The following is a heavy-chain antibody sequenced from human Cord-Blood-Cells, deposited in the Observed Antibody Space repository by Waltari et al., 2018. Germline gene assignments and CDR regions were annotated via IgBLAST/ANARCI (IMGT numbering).Heavy chain of an antibody. CDR2: IITILGIA. J-gene: IGHJ5*02. CDR3: ASRPYYYGSGSYYWFDP. CDR1: GGTFSSYA. Sequence: QVQLVQSGAEVKKPGSSVKVSCKASGGTFSSYAISWVRQAPGQGLEWMGGIITILGIANYAQKFQGRVTITADKSTSTAYMELSSLRSEDMAVYYCASRPYYYGSGSYYWFDPWGQGTLVTVSS. D-gene: IGHD3-10*01. V-gene: IGHV1-69*10.